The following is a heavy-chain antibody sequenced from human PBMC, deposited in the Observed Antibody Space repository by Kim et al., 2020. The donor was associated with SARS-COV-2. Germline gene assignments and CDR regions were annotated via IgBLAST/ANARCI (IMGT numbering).Heavy chain of an antibody. V-gene: IGHV1-69*06. CDR3: ASAGIAVAGTTAFDY. CDR2: IIPIFGTA. CDR1: GGTFSSYA. Sequence: SVKVSCKASGGTFSSYAISWVRQAPGHGLEWMGGIIPIFGTANYAQKFQGRVTITADKSTSTAYMELSSLRSEDTAVYYCASAGIAVAGTTAFDYWGQGTLVTVSS. D-gene: IGHD6-19*01. J-gene: IGHJ4*02.